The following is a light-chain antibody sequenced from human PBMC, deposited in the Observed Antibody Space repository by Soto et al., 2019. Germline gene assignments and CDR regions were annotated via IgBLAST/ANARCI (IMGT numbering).Light chain of an antibody. Sequence: DIHLTQSPSTLSASVGDRVSITCRASQSISILLAWYQQKPGKAPNLLIYATSTLETGVSSRFSGSGSGTEFTLTISSLQPDDSANYYCQLYNDFSWTFGQGTKVEIK. CDR1: QSISIL. J-gene: IGKJ1*01. V-gene: IGKV1-5*03. CDR2: ATS. CDR3: QLYNDFSWT.